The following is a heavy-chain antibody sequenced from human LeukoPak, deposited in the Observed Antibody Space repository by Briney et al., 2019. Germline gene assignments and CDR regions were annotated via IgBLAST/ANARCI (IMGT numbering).Heavy chain of an antibody. V-gene: IGHV4-38-2*02. CDR2: IYHSGST. J-gene: IGHJ4*02. Sequence: PSETLSLTCTVSGYSISSGYFWGWIRQPPGKGLEWIGSIYHSGSTYYNPSLKSRVTISVDTSKNQFSLKLSSVTAADTAVYYCARDNLHSSGYIDYWGQGTLVTVSS. CDR3: ARDNLHSSGYIDY. D-gene: IGHD3-22*01. CDR1: GYSISSGYF.